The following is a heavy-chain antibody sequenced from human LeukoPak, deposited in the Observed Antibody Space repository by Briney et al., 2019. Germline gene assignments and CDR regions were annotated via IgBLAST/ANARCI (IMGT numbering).Heavy chain of an antibody. CDR2: LSGSGIST. Sequence: GGSLRLSCAASGFTFSSYAMSWVRQAPGKGLEWVSALSGSGISTYYADSVRGRFTISRDNSKNTLYLQMNSLRAEDTAVYYCAREFGYWFDPWGQGTLVTVSS. V-gene: IGHV3-23*01. J-gene: IGHJ5*02. D-gene: IGHD3-10*01. CDR1: GFTFSSYA. CDR3: AREFGYWFDP.